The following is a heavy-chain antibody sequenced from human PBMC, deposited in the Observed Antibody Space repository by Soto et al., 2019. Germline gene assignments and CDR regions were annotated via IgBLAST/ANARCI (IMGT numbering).Heavy chain of an antibody. CDR1: GFAFSNYE. D-gene: IGHD1-26*01. Sequence: PVGSLRLSCAASGFAFSNYEMNWVHQAPGKGLEWVSYISLSGSTIYYADSVKGRFTISRDDAKDSLYLEMDSLRADDTAVYYCARESFSASPNFFDYWGQGTLVTVSS. J-gene: IGHJ4*02. CDR3: ARESFSASPNFFDY. V-gene: IGHV3-48*03. CDR2: ISLSGSTI.